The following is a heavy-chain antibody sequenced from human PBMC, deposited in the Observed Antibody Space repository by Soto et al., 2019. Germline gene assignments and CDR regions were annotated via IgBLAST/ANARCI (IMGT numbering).Heavy chain of an antibody. CDR3: ARLDSYYDSSGYHAFDI. CDR2: IIPISGTA. Sequence: QVQLVQSGAEVKKPGSSVKVSCKASGGTFSSYAISWVRQAPGQGLEWMGGIIPISGTANYAQKFQGRVTITADKSTSTAYMELSSLRSEDTAVYYCARLDSYYDSSGYHAFDIWGQGTMVTVSS. CDR1: GGTFSSYA. V-gene: IGHV1-69*06. J-gene: IGHJ3*02. D-gene: IGHD3-22*01.